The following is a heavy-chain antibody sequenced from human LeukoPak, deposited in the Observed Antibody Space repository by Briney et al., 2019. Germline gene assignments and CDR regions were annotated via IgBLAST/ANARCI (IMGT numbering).Heavy chain of an antibody. V-gene: IGHV1-18*04. Sequence: ASVKVSCKASGYTSTSYGISWVRQAPGQGLEWMGWISAYNGNTNYAQKLQGRVTMTTDTSTSTAYMELRSLRSDDTAVYYCARDRAITFGGVIDYWGQGTLVTVSS. CDR3: ARDRAITFGGVIDY. D-gene: IGHD3-16*01. J-gene: IGHJ4*02. CDR2: ISAYNGNT. CDR1: GYTSTSYG.